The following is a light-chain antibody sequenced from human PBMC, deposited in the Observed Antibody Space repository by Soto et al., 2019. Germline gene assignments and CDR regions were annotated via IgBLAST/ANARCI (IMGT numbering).Light chain of an antibody. CDR2: DAS. CDR1: QSVSGK. CDR3: QQRRNWPLT. V-gene: IGKV3-11*01. J-gene: IGKJ4*01. Sequence: EIVMTQSPDTLSLSPGERATLSCRASQSVSGKLAWYQQSPGQAPRLLIYDASNRATGVPARFSGSGSGTDFTLTVSGLEPEDFAVYFCQQRRNWPLTFGGGTKVDIK.